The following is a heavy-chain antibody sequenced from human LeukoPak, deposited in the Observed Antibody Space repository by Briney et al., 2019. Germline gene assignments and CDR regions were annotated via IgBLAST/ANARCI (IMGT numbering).Heavy chain of an antibody. J-gene: IGHJ4*02. Sequence: SETLSLTCAVYGAPFSGHYWTYIRQPPGKGLEWIGESTQSGSTNYNASLKSPVNISVDPSKNQFSVKLTSVTAADTAVYYCARGRTGAAALDFWGPGTLVTVSS. D-gene: IGHD6-13*01. CDR1: GAPFSGHY. CDR3: ARGRTGAAALDF. V-gene: IGHV4-34*01. CDR2: STQSGST.